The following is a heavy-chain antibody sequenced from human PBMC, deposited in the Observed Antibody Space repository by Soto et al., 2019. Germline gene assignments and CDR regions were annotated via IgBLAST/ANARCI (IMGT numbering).Heavy chain of an antibody. CDR1: GFTLSTYW. CDR2: INQDGSVK. J-gene: IGHJ4*02. Sequence: EVQLVESGGGLVQPGGSLRLSCEASGFTLSTYWMTWVRQAPGKGLEWVANINQDGSVKYYVDSVKGRFTISRDNAKNSLYLQMSSLSAEDTAVYYCARAVAAVGSFWGQGTLVTVSS. D-gene: IGHD6-13*01. V-gene: IGHV3-7*01. CDR3: ARAVAAVGSF.